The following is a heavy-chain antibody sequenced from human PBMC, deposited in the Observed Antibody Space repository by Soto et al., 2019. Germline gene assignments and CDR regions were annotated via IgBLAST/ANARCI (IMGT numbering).Heavy chain of an antibody. V-gene: IGHV3-74*01. CDR2: INSDGSST. CDR3: ARSLLRSVNWFDP. D-gene: IGHD3-3*01. CDR1: GFTFSSYW. Sequence: GGSMRLSCAASGFTFSSYWMHWVRQAPGKGLVWVSRINSDGSSTSYADSVKGRFTISRDNAKNTLYLQMNSLRAEDTAVYYCARSLLRSVNWFDPWGQGTLVTVSS. J-gene: IGHJ5*02.